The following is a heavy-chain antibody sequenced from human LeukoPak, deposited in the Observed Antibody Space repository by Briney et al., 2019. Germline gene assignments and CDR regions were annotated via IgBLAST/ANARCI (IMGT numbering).Heavy chain of an antibody. CDR2: INPSGGST. V-gene: IGHV1-46*01. CDR3: ATTLRGYYFDY. J-gene: IGHJ4*02. D-gene: IGHD3-10*01. CDR1: GYTFTSDY. Sequence: ASVKVSCKASGYTFTSDYMHWVRQAPGQGLEWLGLINPSGGSTSNAQEFQGRVTLTRDTSTSTVYMELSSLRSEDTAVYYCATTLRGYYFDYWGQGTLVAVSS.